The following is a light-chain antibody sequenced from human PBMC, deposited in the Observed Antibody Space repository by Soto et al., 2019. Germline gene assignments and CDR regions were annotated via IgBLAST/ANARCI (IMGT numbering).Light chain of an antibody. V-gene: IGKV3-15*01. J-gene: IGKJ1*01. CDR1: QSVSSN. Sequence: EIVMTQSPATLSVSPGERATLSCRASQSVSSNLAWYQKKSGQAPRLLIYGASTRATGIPARFSGNGSGTEFTLTISSLQPDDFATYYCQHYNSYSEAFGQGTKVELK. CDR3: QHYNSYSEA. CDR2: GAS.